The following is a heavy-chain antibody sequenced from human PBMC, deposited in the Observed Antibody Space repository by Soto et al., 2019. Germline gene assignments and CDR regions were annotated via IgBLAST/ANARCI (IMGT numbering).Heavy chain of an antibody. V-gene: IGHV3-23*01. Sequence: GGSLRLSCAASGFTFSSYAMSWVRQAPGKGLEWVSAIVGSGGNTYYADSVKGRFTISRDNSKNTVYLQMNSLRGEDTAVYYCAKIPRDSSGCYWGQGTLVTVSS. D-gene: IGHD6-19*01. CDR1: GFTFSSYA. CDR3: AKIPRDSSGCY. J-gene: IGHJ4*02. CDR2: IVGSGGNT.